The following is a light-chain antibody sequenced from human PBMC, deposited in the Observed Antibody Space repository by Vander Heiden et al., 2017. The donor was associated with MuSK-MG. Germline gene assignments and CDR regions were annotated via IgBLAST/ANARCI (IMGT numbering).Light chain of an antibody. CDR2: AAS. CDR3: QQSDRTPYT. J-gene: IGKJ2*01. Sequence: DIQMTPSPSSLSASVGDRVTITCRASQSSSSYLNWYQQKPGKAPKRLIYAASSLQSGVPSRFSGSGSGTDFTLTISSLQPEDFATYYCQQSDRTPYTFGHGTKLEIK. V-gene: IGKV1-39*01. CDR1: QSSSSY.